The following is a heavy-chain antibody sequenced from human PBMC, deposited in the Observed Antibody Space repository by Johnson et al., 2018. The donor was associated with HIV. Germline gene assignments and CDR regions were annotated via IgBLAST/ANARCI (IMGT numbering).Heavy chain of an antibody. CDR1: GFTFSSYG. D-gene: IGHD3-10*01. V-gene: IGHV3-NL1*01. J-gene: IGHJ3*02. Sequence: QVLLVESGGGVVQPGRSLRLSCAASGFTFSSYGMHWVRQSLGKGLVWVSRINSDGSSTSYADSVKGRFTISRDNSKNTLYLQMNSLRVADTAVYYCARDRSLWFRELWPRDAFDMWGQGTKITVSS. CDR3: ARDRSLWFRELWPRDAFDM. CDR2: INSDGSST.